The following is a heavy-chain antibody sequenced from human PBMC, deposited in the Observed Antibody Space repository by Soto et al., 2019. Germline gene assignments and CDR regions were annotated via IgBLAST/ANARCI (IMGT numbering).Heavy chain of an antibody. Sequence: GXSLRLSCAASGFTVSSNYMSWFRQAPVNGLEWVAVISYDGSNKYYADSVKGRFTISRDNSKNTLYLQMNSLRAEDTAVYYCAKEEQSGWPTMPFDYWGQGTLVTVSS. CDR2: ISYDGSNK. J-gene: IGHJ4*02. CDR3: AKEEQSGWPTMPFDY. V-gene: IGHV3-30*18. CDR1: GFTVSSNY. D-gene: IGHD6-19*01.